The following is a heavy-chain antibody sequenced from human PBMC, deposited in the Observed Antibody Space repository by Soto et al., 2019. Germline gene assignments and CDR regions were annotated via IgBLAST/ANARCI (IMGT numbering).Heavy chain of an antibody. Sequence: ETLSLTCAVYGGSFSGYYWSWIRQPPGKGLEWIGEINHSGSTSYNPSLKSRVTMSVDTSKNEFSLKLTSVTAADTAVYYCARRVDHYDSSGDANDIWGEGTMVTVSS. D-gene: IGHD3-22*01. CDR1: GGSFSGYY. CDR2: INHSGST. J-gene: IGHJ3*02. V-gene: IGHV4-34*01. CDR3: ARRVDHYDSSGDANDI.